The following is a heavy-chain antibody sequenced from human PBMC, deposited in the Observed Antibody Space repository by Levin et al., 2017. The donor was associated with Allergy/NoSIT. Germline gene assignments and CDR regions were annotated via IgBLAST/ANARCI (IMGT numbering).Heavy chain of an antibody. CDR3: ARESVASGSPVIDY. CDR1: GFTFDDYG. Sequence: PGGSLRLSCAASGFTFDDYGMSWVRQAPGKGLEWVSGINWNGGSTGYADSVKGRFTISRDNAKNSLYLQMNSLRAEDTALYHCARESVASGSPVIDYWGQGTLVTVSS. V-gene: IGHV3-20*01. J-gene: IGHJ4*02. CDR2: INWNGGST. D-gene: IGHD1-26*01.